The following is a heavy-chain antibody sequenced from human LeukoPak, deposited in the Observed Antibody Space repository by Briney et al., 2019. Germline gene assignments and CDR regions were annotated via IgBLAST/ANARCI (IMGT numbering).Heavy chain of an antibody. J-gene: IGHJ4*02. Sequence: KPSETLSLTCAVSDYSISSGYYWGWIRQPPGKGLEWIGSVYQSGSTYYSPSLKSRVTISVDTSNNQFSLKLTSVTAADTAIYYCARHPDLRWPRSFDYWGQGTLVSVSS. D-gene: IGHD2-21*01. CDR3: ARHPDLRWPRSFDY. CDR2: VYQSGST. V-gene: IGHV4-38-2*01. CDR1: DYSISSGYY.